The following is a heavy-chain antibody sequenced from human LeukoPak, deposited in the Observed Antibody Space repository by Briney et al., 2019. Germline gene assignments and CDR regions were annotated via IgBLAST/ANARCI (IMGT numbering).Heavy chain of an antibody. J-gene: IGHJ6*02. D-gene: IGHD5-18*01. CDR1: GYTFTSYW. Sequence: GESLKISCKGSGYTFTSYWISWVRQKPGKGLEWMGRIDPSDSYTNYSPSFQGHVTISADKSISTAYLQWSSLKASDAAIYYCARHRDTIPADYYYGMDVGGQGTTVPVSS. CDR2: IDPSDSYT. CDR3: ARHRDTIPADYYYGMDV. V-gene: IGHV5-10-1*01.